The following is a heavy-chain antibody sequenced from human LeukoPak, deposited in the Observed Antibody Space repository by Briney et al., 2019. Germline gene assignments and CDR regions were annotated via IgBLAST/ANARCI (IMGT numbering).Heavy chain of an antibody. CDR2: ISGSGDRT. J-gene: IGHJ5*02. V-gene: IGHV3-23*01. CDR3: AKAPYSTQSWFDP. D-gene: IGHD6-13*01. CDR1: GFTFSSYA. Sequence: GGSLRLSCAASGFTFSSYAMSWVRQAPGKGLEWVSTISGSGDRTFYADSVKGRFTISRDNSKNSLYLQMNSLRPEDTALYYCAKAPYSTQSWFDPWGQGTLVTVSS.